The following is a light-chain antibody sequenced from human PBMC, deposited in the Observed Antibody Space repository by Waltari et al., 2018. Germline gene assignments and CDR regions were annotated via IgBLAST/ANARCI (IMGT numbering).Light chain of an antibody. V-gene: IGKV2-28*01. J-gene: IGKJ1*01. Sequence: DIVVTQSPLSLPVTPGSPASISFRSSQSLLHSNVFNYLDWYLQKPGQSPQLLIYLGSNRASGVPDRFSGSGSGTDFTLKISRVEAEDVGVYYCMQSLRALWTFGQGTKVEIK. CDR1: QSLLHSNVFNY. CDR3: MQSLRALWT. CDR2: LGS.